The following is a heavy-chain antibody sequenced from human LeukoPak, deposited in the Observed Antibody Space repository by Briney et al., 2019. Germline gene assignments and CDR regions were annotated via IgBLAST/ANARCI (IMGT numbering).Heavy chain of an antibody. CDR3: AKRAYGTNEYYFDY. Sequence: GGSLRLSCAASGFTFNSYPMSWVRQAPWERLQWVSGISDSGGNTYYADSVKGRFTISRDNSKNTLSLQMNSLRAEDTAVYYCAKRAYGTNEYYFDYWGQGTLVTVSS. D-gene: IGHD2-8*01. CDR2: ISDSGGNT. V-gene: IGHV3-23*01. CDR1: GFTFNSYP. J-gene: IGHJ4*02.